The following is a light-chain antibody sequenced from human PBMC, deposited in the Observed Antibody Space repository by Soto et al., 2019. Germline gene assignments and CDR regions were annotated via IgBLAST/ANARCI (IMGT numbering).Light chain of an antibody. Sequence: QSALTQPASVSGSPGQSITISCTGTSSDVGGYGYVSWYQLHPGQAPKLIIYEVNNRPSGVSNRFSGSKSGNAASLTISGLQAEDEADYYCSSYTGSSTPVAFGGGTKL. J-gene: IGLJ2*01. CDR3: SSYTGSSTPVA. CDR1: SSDVGGYGY. V-gene: IGLV2-14*01. CDR2: EVN.